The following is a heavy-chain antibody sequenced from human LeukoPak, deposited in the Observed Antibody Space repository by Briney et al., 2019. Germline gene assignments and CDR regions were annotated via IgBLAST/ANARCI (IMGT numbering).Heavy chain of an antibody. CDR1: GYSFTSYW. CDR3: ARHDYGDLLNYYGMDV. D-gene: IGHD4-17*01. CDR2: IDPSDSYT. Sequence: GESLKISCKGSGYSFTSYWISWVRQMRGKGLEWMGRIDPSDSYTNYSPSFQGHVTISADKSISTAYLQWSSLKASDTAMYYCARHDYGDLLNYYGMDVWGKGTTVTVSS. J-gene: IGHJ6*04. V-gene: IGHV5-10-1*01.